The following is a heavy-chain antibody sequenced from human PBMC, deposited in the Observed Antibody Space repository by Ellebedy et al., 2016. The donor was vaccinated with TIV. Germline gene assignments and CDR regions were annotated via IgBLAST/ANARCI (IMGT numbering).Heavy chain of an antibody. CDR2: KNQVGSTE. CDR1: GFTLSSYW. D-gene: IGHD3-16*01. V-gene: IGHV3-7*01. J-gene: IGHJ5*02. Sequence: GESLKISCAASGFTLSSYWMSWVRQAPGKGLEWVANKNQVGSTEYYVDSVKGRFTISRDNAKNSLYLQMNSLRAEDTAMYYCVGAISWGQGTLVTVSS. CDR3: VGAIS.